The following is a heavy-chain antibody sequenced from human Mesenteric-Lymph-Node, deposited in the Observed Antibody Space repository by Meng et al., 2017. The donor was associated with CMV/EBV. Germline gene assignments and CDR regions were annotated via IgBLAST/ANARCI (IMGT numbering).Heavy chain of an antibody. CDR1: GGSIIPTNW. CDR3: ARDRGGAGYFDY. V-gene: IGHV4-4*02. J-gene: IGHJ4*02. Sequence: CTVSGGSIIPTNWWNWLRQPPGKGLEWIGEIYDTGSTNYNPSLKSRVTISVDKSKNQFSLALSSVTAADTAMYYCARDRGGAGYFDYWGQGALVTVSS. CDR2: IYDTGST. D-gene: IGHD1-26*01.